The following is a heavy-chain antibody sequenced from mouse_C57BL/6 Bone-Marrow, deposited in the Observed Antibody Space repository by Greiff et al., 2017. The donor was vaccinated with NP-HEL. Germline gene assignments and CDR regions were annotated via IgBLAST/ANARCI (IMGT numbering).Heavy chain of an antibody. J-gene: IGHJ4*01. CDR2: ISYDGSN. Sequence: EVQLVESGPGLVKPSQSLSLTCSVTGYSITSGYYWNWIRQFPGNKLEWMGYISYDGSNNYNPSLKNRISITRDTSKNQFFLKLNSVTTEDTATYYCAREPIYPYAMDYWGQGTSVTVSS. D-gene: IGHD2-1*01. V-gene: IGHV3-6*01. CDR1: GYSITSGYY. CDR3: AREPIYPYAMDY.